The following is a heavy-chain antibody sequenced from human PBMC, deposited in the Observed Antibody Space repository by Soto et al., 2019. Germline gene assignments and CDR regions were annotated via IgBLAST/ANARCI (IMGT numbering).Heavy chain of an antibody. CDR1: GGSISSGGYY. Sequence: SETLSLTCTVSGGSISSGGYYWSWIRQHPGKGLEWIGYIYYSGSTYYNPSLKSRVTISVDTSKNQFSLKLSSVTAADTAVYYCARDLIAEAPYYYGMDVWGQGTTVTVSS. CDR3: ARDLIAEAPYYYGMDV. V-gene: IGHV4-31*03. CDR2: IYYSGST. J-gene: IGHJ6*02.